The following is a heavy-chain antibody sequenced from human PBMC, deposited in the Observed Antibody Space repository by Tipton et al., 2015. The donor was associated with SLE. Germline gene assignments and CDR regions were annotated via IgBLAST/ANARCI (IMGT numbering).Heavy chain of an antibody. CDR2: IYNSENT. CDR3: ARDPSDTSGFYTYSFDL. CDR1: GSSISSGEYY. D-gene: IGHD3-22*01. V-gene: IGHV4-30-4*01. Sequence: LRLSCTVSGSSISSGEYYWSWIRQPPGKGLEWIGYIYNSENTYNNPSLKSRLTISVDTSRNQFSLKLSSVTAADTAVYYCARDPSDTSGFYTYSFDLWGQGTPVTVSS. J-gene: IGHJ4*02.